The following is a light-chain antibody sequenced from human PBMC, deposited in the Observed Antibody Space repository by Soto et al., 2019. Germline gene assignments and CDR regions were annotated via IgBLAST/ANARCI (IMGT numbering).Light chain of an antibody. Sequence: QSALTQPASVSGSPGQSITISCAGTSSDIGNYNYVSWYQQYPGKAPKLMIYDVSSRPSGVSSRFSGSKSGNTASLTSSGLQAEDEADYYCTSYTTRSTLVFGGGTKLTVL. J-gene: IGLJ2*01. CDR2: DVS. CDR3: TSYTTRSTLV. CDR1: SSDIGNYNY. V-gene: IGLV2-14*01.